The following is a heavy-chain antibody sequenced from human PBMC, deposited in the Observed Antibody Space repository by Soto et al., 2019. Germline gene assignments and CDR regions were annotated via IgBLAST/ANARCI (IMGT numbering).Heavy chain of an antibody. CDR3: ARVRGYYDSSGYYLYAFDI. J-gene: IGHJ3*02. D-gene: IGHD3-22*01. CDR2: IYYSGST. V-gene: IGHV4-59*01. CDR1: GGSIGTYY. Sequence: SETLSLTCTVSGGSIGTYYWSWIRQPPGKGLEWIGYIYYSGSTNYNPSLKSRVTISVDTSKNQFSLKLSSVTAADTAVYYCARVRGYYDSSGYYLYAFDIWGQGTMVTVSS.